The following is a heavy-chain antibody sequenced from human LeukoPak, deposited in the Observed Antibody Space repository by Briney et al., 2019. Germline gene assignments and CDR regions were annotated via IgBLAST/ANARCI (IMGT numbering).Heavy chain of an antibody. D-gene: IGHD6-13*01. CDR1: GFTFSSYA. CDR3: ARDLGAAAALFGY. Sequence: PGGSLRLSCAASGFTFSSYAMHWVRQAPGKGLEWVAVISYDGSNKYYADSVKGRFTISRDNSKNTLYLQMNSLRAEDTAVYYCARDLGAAAALFGYWGQGTLVTVSS. V-gene: IGHV3-30-3*01. J-gene: IGHJ4*02. CDR2: ISYDGSNK.